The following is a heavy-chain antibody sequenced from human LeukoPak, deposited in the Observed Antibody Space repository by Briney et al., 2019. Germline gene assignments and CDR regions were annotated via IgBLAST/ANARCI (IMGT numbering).Heavy chain of an antibody. V-gene: IGHV4-59*12. CDR1: GGSISSYY. D-gene: IGHD3-9*01. CDR3: VRERVLRYFDWSSGMGAFDI. J-gene: IGHJ3*02. CDR2: IYYSGST. Sequence: SETLSLTCTVSGGSISSYYWSWIRQPPGKGLEWIGYIYYSGSTNYNPSLKSRVTISVDTSKNQFSLKLSSVTAADTAVYYCVRERVLRYFDWSSGMGAFDIWGQGTMVTVSS.